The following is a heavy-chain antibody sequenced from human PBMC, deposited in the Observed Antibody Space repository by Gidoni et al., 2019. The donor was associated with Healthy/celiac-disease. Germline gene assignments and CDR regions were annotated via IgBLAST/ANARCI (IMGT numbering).Heavy chain of an antibody. Sequence: QVQLQESGPGLVKPSETLSLTCTVSGGSVSSGSYYWSWIRQPPGKGLEWIGYIYYSGSTNYNPSLKSRVTISVDTSKNQFSLKLSSVTAADTAVYYCARDWEGGDWFDPWGQGTLVTVSS. J-gene: IGHJ5*02. CDR3: ARDWEGGDWFDP. CDR2: IYYSGST. V-gene: IGHV4-61*01. D-gene: IGHD1-26*01. CDR1: GGSVSSGSYY.